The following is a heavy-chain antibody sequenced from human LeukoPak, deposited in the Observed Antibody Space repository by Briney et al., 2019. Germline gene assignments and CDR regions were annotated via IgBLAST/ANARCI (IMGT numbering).Heavy chain of an antibody. D-gene: IGHD5-24*01. CDR2: LNPNSGDT. CDR1: GYTFTDYY. CDR3: ARGRNIEMTTMSGGSDY. V-gene: IGHV1-2*02. Sequence: ASVKVSCKASGYTFTDYYMHWVRQAPGQGLEWMGWLNPNSGDTNYAQKFQGRVSMTRDTSISTAYMDLSDLRSDDTAVYYCARGRNIEMTTMSGGSDYWGQGALVTVSS. J-gene: IGHJ4*02.